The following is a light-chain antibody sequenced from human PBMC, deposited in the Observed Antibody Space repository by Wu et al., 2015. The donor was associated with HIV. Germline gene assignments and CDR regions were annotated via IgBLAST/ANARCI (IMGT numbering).Light chain of an antibody. Sequence: EIVMTQSPATLSVSPGERATLSCRASQTVSSNYLAWYQQKPGQSPRLLIYGASNRATGVPDRFSGSGSGTDFTLTISRLEPEDFAVYYCQQYGSSLHETFGQGTKVEIK. V-gene: IGKV3-20*01. J-gene: IGKJ1*01. CDR1: QTVSSNY. CDR3: QQYGSSLHET. CDR2: GAS.